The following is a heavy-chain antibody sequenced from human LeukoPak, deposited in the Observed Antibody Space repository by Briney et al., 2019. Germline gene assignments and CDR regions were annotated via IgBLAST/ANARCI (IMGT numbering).Heavy chain of an antibody. CDR3: ARDGEPYYDYVWGIYRAPYFDY. CDR1: GFTVSSNY. Sequence: PGGSLRLSCAASGFTVSSNYMHWVRQAPGKGLEWVAIISYDGSNKYYADSVKGRFTISRDNSKNTLYLQMNSLRAEDTAVYYCARDGEPYYDYVWGIYRAPYFDYWGQGTLVTVSS. CDR2: ISYDGSNK. J-gene: IGHJ4*02. D-gene: IGHD3-16*02. V-gene: IGHV3-30-3*01.